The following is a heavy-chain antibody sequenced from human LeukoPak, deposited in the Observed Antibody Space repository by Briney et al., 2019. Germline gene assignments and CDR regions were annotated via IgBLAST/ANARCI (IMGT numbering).Heavy chain of an antibody. D-gene: IGHD6-19*01. CDR2: ISYDGSNK. Sequence: GRSLRLSCAASGFTFSSYAMHWVRQAPGKGLEWVAVISYDGSNKYYADSVKGRFTISRDNSKNTLYLQMNSLRAEDTAVYYCARDRIPAVAGILLRYYFDYWGQGNLVTVSS. CDR3: ARDRIPAVAGILLRYYFDY. V-gene: IGHV3-30*04. J-gene: IGHJ4*02. CDR1: GFTFSSYA.